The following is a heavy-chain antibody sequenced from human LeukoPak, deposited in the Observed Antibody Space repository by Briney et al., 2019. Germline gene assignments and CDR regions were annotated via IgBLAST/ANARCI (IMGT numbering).Heavy chain of an antibody. V-gene: IGHV4-59*01. D-gene: IGHD3-10*01. J-gene: IGHJ6*04. Sequence: PSETLSLTCTVSGGSISNDYWSWIRQSPGKGMEWIGYIHDSGSTNSNPSRKSRVTISIDTSKNQFSLKMRSVTASDTAMYYCARDRVLRGYALDVWGEGTTVTVSS. CDR1: GGSISNDY. CDR3: ARDRVLRGYALDV. CDR2: IHDSGST.